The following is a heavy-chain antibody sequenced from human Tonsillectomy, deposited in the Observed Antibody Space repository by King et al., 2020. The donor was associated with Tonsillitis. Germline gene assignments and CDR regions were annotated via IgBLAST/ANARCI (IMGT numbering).Heavy chain of an antibody. D-gene: IGHD3/OR15-3a*01. CDR3: ATKLGIIHTEGY. V-gene: IGHV1-46*01. J-gene: IGHJ4*02. CDR1: GYTFTSYY. CDR2: INPSGGST. Sequence: QLVQSGAEVKKPGASVKVSCKASGYTFTSYYMHWVRQAPGQGLEWMGIINPSGGSTSYAQKFQGRVTITADESTRTAYMELSSLRSEDTAVYYCATKLGIIHTEGYWGQGTLVTVSS.